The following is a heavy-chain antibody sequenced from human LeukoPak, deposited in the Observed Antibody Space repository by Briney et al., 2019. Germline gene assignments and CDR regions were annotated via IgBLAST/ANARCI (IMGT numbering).Heavy chain of an antibody. CDR3: ARLQGSYGNLDY. D-gene: IGHD3-16*01. J-gene: IGHJ4*02. CDR1: GFTFRNYG. V-gene: IGHV3-33*01. Sequence: GGSLRLSCTASGFTFRNYGMHGVRQAPGKGLEWVAVIWYDGSNKYYEDSVKGRFTISRDNSKNTLYLQMNSPSAEDTAVYHCARLQGSYGNLDYWGQGTLVTVSS. CDR2: IWYDGSNK.